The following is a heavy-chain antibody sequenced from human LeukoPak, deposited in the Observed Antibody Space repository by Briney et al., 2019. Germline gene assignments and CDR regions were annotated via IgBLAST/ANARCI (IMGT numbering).Heavy chain of an antibody. CDR1: GGSISSGGYY. Sequence: PSQTLSLTCTVSGGSISSGGYYWSWIREHPGKGLEWIGYIYYSGSTFYNPSLKSRVTISVDTSKNQFSLKLSSVTAADTAVYYCASTDYGGYFDYWGQGTLVTVSS. J-gene: IGHJ4*02. D-gene: IGHD4-23*01. CDR2: IYYSGST. V-gene: IGHV4-31*03. CDR3: ASTDYGGYFDY.